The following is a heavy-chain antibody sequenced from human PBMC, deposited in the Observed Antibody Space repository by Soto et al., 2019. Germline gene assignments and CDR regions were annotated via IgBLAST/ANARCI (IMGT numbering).Heavy chain of an antibody. CDR2: ISSSSSSI. V-gene: IGHV3-48*01. J-gene: IGHJ4*02. Sequence: GGFLRLSCAASGFTFSSYSMNWVRQAPGKGLEWVSYISSSSSSIYYADSVKGRFTISRDNAKNSLYLQMNSLRAEDTAVYYCARVGWELLLDYFDYWGQGSLVTVSS. CDR3: ARVGWELLLDYFDY. CDR1: GFTFSSYS. D-gene: IGHD1-26*01.